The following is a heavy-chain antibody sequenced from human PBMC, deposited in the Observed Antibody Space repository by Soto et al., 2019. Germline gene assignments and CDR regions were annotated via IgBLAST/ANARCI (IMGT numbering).Heavy chain of an antibody. CDR3: ARVVAATPDAPDDAFDI. CDR2: IYYSGST. CDR1: GGSISSYY. D-gene: IGHD2-15*01. J-gene: IGHJ3*02. Sequence: SETLSLTCTVSGGSISSYYWSWIRQPPGKGLEWIGYIYYSGSTNYNPSLKSRVTISVDTSKNQFSLKLSSVTAADTAVYYCARVVAATPDAPDDAFDIWGQGTMVTVSS. V-gene: IGHV4-59*01.